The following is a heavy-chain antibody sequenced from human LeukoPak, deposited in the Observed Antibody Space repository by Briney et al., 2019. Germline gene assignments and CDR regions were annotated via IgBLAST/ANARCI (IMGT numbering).Heavy chain of an antibody. Sequence: ASVKVSCKASGGTFSSYAISWVRQAPGQGLEWMGIITPSGGSTSYAQKFQGRVTMTRDMSTSTVYMDLSSLRSEDTAVYYCARDRYASGSYYNPNNCFDPWGQGTLVTVSS. J-gene: IGHJ5*02. D-gene: IGHD3-10*01. CDR3: ARDRYASGSYYNPNNCFDP. CDR2: ITPSGGST. V-gene: IGHV1-46*01. CDR1: GGTFSSYA.